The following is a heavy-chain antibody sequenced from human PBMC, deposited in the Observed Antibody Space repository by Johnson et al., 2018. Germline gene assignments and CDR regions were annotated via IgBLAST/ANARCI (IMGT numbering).Heavy chain of an antibody. CDR3: AKVHGVGFYYDFWSGYSYFRH. CDR2: ISSSGTTI. V-gene: IGHV3-11*01. CDR1: GGSISSRSYY. J-gene: IGHJ1*01. D-gene: IGHD3-3*01. Sequence: QVQLQESGPGLVKPSEALSLTCTVSGGSISSRSYYWGWIRQSPGKGLDWVSYISSSGTTISYADSMKGRFTISRDNSKNTLYLKMNSLRAEDTAVYYCAKVHGVGFYYDFWSGYSYFRHWGQGTLVTVSS.